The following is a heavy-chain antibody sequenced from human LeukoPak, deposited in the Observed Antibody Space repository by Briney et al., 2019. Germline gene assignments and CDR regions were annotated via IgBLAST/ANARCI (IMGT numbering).Heavy chain of an antibody. CDR2: INHDGTT. Sequence: PSETLSLTCTLSGYSISSGYYWGWIRQPPGKGLEFIGSINHDGTTYYNSALKSRVTISADTTKNQFSLKVNSVTAADTAVYYCAREGPMFDSGSYSKSVGYWGQGILVTVSS. V-gene: IGHV4-38-2*02. CDR3: AREGPMFDSGSYSKSVGY. J-gene: IGHJ4*02. CDR1: GYSISSGYY. D-gene: IGHD3-10*01.